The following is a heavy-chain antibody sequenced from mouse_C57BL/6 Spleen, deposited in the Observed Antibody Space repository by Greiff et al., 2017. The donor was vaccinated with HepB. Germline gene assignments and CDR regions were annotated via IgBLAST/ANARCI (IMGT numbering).Heavy chain of an antibody. Sequence: VQLQQSGPELVKPGASVKISCKASGYAFSSSWMNWVKQRPGKGLEWIGRIYPGDGDTNYNGKFKGKATLTADKSSSTAYMQLSSLTSEDSAVYFCARWDSSGTGFAYWGQGTLVTVSA. CDR2: IYPGDGDT. CDR3: ARWDSSGTGFAY. D-gene: IGHD3-2*02. J-gene: IGHJ3*01. CDR1: GYAFSSSW. V-gene: IGHV1-82*01.